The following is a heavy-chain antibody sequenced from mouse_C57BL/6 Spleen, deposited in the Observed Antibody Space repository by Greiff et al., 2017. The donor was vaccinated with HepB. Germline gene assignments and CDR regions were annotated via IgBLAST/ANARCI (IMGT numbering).Heavy chain of an antibody. CDR1: GFSFNTYA. J-gene: IGHJ1*03. D-gene: IGHD2-13*01. CDR2: IRSKSNNYAT. CDR3: VRQGVSDGDGYFDV. V-gene: IGHV10-1*01. Sequence: EVQRVESGGGLVQPKGSLKLSCAASGFSFNTYAMNWVRQAPGKGLEWVARIRSKSNNYATYYADSVKDRFTISRDDSESMLYLQMNNLKTEDTAMYYCVRQGVSDGDGYFDVWGTGTTVTVSS.